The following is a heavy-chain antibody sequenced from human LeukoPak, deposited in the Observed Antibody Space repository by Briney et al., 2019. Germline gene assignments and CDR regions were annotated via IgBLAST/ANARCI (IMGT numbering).Heavy chain of an antibody. CDR1: GFNFGDFA. V-gene: IGHV3-9*01. CDR2: INWSGARI. Sequence: GGSLRLSCAASGFNFGDFAMNWVRQAPGKGLEWVSGINWSGARIFYADSVKGRFTISRDNAQNSMYLQMNSLRVEDTAVYYCTSWGDTTAEYFQRWGQGTLVTVSS. J-gene: IGHJ1*01. D-gene: IGHD2-21*02. CDR3: TSWGDTTAEYFQR.